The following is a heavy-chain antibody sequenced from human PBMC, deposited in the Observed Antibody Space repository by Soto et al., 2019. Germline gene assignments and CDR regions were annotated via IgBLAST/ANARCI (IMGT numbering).Heavy chain of an antibody. CDR2: IIPVLGTI. D-gene: IGHD2-21*02. Sequence: QVQLVQSGTEVKKPGSSVNISCTAPKTTFSDYGLNWVRQAPGQGLEWMGGIIPVLGTINYAQKFQGRVTINADKSSNTVYMAVSSLTSEDTAVYYCASGTLFCAGDCYFEHWGLGTVVTVSS. J-gene: IGHJ4*02. V-gene: IGHV1-69*06. CDR1: KTTFSDYG. CDR3: ASGTLFCAGDCYFEH.